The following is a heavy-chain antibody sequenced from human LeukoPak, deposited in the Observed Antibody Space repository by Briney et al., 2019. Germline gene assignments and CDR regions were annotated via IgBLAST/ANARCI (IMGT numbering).Heavy chain of an antibody. D-gene: IGHD5-24*01. CDR2: IYYSGST. CDR3: ARRWSGDGYNWGASAFDI. Sequence: SETLSLTCTVSGGSISSYYWSWIRQPPGKGLEWIGYIYYSGSTNYNPSLKRRVTISVETSKNRFSLKLSSVTAADTAVYYCARRWSGDGYNWGASAFDIWGQGTMVTVSS. J-gene: IGHJ3*02. V-gene: IGHV4-59*08. CDR1: GGSISSYY.